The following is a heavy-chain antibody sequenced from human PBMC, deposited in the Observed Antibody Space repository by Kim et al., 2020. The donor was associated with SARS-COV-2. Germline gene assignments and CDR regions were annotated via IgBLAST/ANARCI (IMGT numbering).Heavy chain of an antibody. Sequence: SETLSLTCAVYGGSFSGYYWSWIRQPPGKGLEWIGEINHSGSTNYNPSLKSRVTISVDTSKNQFSLKLSSVTAADTAVYYCARVRVQIRLPGCDAFDFWGQGTMVTVSS. CDR3: ARVRVQIRLPGCDAFDF. V-gene: IGHV4-34*01. CDR2: INHSGST. CDR1: GGSFSGYY. J-gene: IGHJ3*01. D-gene: IGHD3-10*01.